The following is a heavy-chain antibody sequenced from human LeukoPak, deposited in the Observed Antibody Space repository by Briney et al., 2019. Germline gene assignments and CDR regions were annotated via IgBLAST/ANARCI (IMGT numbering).Heavy chain of an antibody. V-gene: IGHV4-34*01. D-gene: IGHD4-23*01. CDR3: ARGRVRFYGGNSGVMVDY. CDR1: GGSFSGYY. J-gene: IGHJ4*02. Sequence: PSETLSLTCAVYGGSFSGYYWSWIRQPPGKGLEWIGEINHSRSTNYNRSLKSRVTISVDTSKNQFSLKLSSVTAADTAVYYCARGRVRFYGGNSGVMVDYWGQGTLVTVSS. CDR2: INHSRST.